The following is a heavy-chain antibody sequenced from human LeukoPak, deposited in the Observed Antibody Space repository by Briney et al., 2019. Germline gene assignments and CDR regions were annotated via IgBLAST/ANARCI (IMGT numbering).Heavy chain of an antibody. D-gene: IGHD3-10*01. V-gene: IGHV4-34*01. CDR1: GGSFSGYY. Sequence: SSETLSLTCAVYGGSFSGYYWSWIRQPPGKGLEWIGEINHSGSTNYNPSLKSRVTISVDTSKNQFSLKLSSVTAADTAVYYCARTLKLPSYYYGSGLYYYYMDVWGKGTTVTVSS. J-gene: IGHJ6*03. CDR3: ARTLKLPSYYYGSGLYYYYMDV. CDR2: INHSGST.